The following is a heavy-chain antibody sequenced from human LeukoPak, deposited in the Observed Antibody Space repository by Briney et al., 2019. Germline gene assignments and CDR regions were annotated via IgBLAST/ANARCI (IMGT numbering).Heavy chain of an antibody. CDR1: GNSIDSSASY. V-gene: IGHV4-39*01. J-gene: IGHJ6*02. CDR2: VYYGGDA. Sequence: SETLSLTCAVSGNSIDSSASYWGWIRQPPGKGLEWIGCVYYGGDAYYNPSFKCRVTISADLSKNQFSLSLYSVSAADTALYFCARLFSRGWPYYNGLGAWGQGTTVTVSS. CDR3: ARLFSRGWPYYNGLGA. D-gene: IGHD6-19*01.